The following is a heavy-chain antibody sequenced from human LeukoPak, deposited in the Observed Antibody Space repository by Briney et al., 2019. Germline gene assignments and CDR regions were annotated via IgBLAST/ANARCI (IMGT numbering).Heavy chain of an antibody. Sequence: ASVKVSCKASGYTFTGYYMHWVRQAPGQGLEWMGWINPNSGGTNYAQKFQGRVTMTRDTSISTAHMELSRLRSDDTAVYYCASRQWETRGLFDYWGQGTLVTVSS. D-gene: IGHD1-26*01. CDR3: ASRQWETRGLFDY. CDR1: GYTFTGYY. J-gene: IGHJ4*02. CDR2: INPNSGGT. V-gene: IGHV1-2*02.